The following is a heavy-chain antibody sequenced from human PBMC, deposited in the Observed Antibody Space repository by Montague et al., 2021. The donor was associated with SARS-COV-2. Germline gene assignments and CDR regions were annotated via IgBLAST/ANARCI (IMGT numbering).Heavy chain of an antibody. J-gene: IGHJ6*03. CDR1: GYTFTSYD. CDR3: ARGKVDTAMVYYYYYYMDV. CDR2: MNPNSGNT. V-gene: IGHV1-8*01. D-gene: IGHD5-18*01. Sequence: SVKVSCKASGYTFTSYDINWVRQATGQGLEWTGWMNPNSGNTGYAQKFQGRVTMTRNTSISTAYMELSSLRSEDTAVYYCARGKVDTAMVYYYYYYMDVWGKGTTVTVSS.